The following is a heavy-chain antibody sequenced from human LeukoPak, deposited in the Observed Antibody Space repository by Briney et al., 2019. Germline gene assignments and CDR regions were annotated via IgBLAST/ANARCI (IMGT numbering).Heavy chain of an antibody. D-gene: IGHD3-16*01. J-gene: IGHJ6*02. CDR1: GFTLSSYS. Sequence: GGSLRLSCSASGFTLSSYSMNWVRQAPGKGLEWVSYITSSSTIYYVDSVKGRFTISRDNAKNSLYLQMNSLRAEDTAVYYCARLRGYGYHYSGMDVWGQGTTVTVSS. CDR3: ARLRGYGYHYSGMDV. V-gene: IGHV3-48*04. CDR2: ITSSSTI.